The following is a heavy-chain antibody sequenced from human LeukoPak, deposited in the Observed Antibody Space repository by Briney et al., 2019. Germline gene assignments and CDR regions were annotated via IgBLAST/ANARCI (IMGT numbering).Heavy chain of an antibody. Sequence: PSETLSLTCTVSGGSISSYYWSWIRQPPGKGLEWIGYIYYSGSTNYNPSLKSRVTISVDTSKNQFSLKLSFVTAADTAVYYCARNGYSYGNAFDIWGQGTMVTVSS. CDR1: GGSISSYY. J-gene: IGHJ3*02. V-gene: IGHV4-59*01. D-gene: IGHD5-18*01. CDR2: IYYSGST. CDR3: ARNGYSYGNAFDI.